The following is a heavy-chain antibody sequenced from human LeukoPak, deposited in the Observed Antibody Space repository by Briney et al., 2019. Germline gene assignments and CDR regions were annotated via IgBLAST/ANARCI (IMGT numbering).Heavy chain of an antibody. D-gene: IGHD3-10*01. CDR1: GYGFPSYW. V-gene: IGHV5-51*01. J-gene: IGHJ4*02. CDR2: IYPGDSDT. Sequence: GESLKISCKGSGYGFPSYWIGWVRQMPGKGLEWMGIIYPGDSDTRYSPSFQGQVTISADKSISTAYLQWSSLKASDTAMYYCARHNYGSGSYYNHADYWGQGTLVTVSS. CDR3: ARHNYGSGSYYNHADY.